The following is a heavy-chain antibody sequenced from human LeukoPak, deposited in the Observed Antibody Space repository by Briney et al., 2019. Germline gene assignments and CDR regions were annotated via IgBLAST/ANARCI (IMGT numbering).Heavy chain of an antibody. Sequence: PSETLSLTCGVSGGAITNYYWNWIRQAPGKGLEWLGYIYYTGSTTYNPSVKSRITISLDTSKKQISLKLRSVTAADTAVYYCTSGSYLPFDYWGQGTLVTVSS. J-gene: IGHJ4*02. CDR3: TSGSYLPFDY. CDR2: IYYTGST. D-gene: IGHD1-26*01. CDR1: GGAITNYY. V-gene: IGHV4-59*03.